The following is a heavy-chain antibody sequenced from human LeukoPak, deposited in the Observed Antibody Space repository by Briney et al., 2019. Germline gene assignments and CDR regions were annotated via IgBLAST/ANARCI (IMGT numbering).Heavy chain of an antibody. CDR3: ARDYYGSGRGRFDP. J-gene: IGHJ5*02. CDR2: IHYSGST. Sequence: PSETLSLTCTVSGGSISNYYWSWFRQPPGKGLEWIGHIHYSGSTNYNPSLKSRVTISVDTSKNQFSLKLNSVTAADTAVYYCARDYYGSGRGRFDPWGQGTLATVSS. CDR1: GGSISNYY. V-gene: IGHV4-59*12. D-gene: IGHD3-10*01.